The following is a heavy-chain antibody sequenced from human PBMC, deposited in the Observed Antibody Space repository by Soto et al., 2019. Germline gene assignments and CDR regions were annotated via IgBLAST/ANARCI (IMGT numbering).Heavy chain of an antibody. CDR3: ARQAEPRPAAAIEIDY. V-gene: IGHV5-51*01. D-gene: IGHD2-2*01. J-gene: IGHJ4*02. CDR2: IYPGDSDT. Sequence: EVQLVQSGAEVKKPGESLKISCKGSGYSFTSYWIGWVRQMPGKGLEWMGIIYPGDSDTRYSPSFQGQVTISADKSISTAYLQWSSLKASDTAMYYCARQAEPRPAAAIEIDYWGQGTLVTVSS. CDR1: GYSFTSYW.